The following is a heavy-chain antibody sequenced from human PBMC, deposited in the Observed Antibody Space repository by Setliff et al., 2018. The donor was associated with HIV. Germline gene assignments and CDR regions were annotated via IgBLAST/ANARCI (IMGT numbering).Heavy chain of an antibody. CDR3: ASIAATGSFFIGYMDV. CDR1: GGSISNNNYY. Sequence: PSETLSLTCAVSGGSISNNNYYWGWIRQPTGKGLEWIGSIYFTGTTYYNRSLKSRVTISVDTSKNRFSLKLSSVTAADTAIFYCASIAATGSFFIGYMDVWGKGTTVTVSS. CDR2: IYFTGTT. D-gene: IGHD6-13*01. V-gene: IGHV4-39*01. J-gene: IGHJ6*03.